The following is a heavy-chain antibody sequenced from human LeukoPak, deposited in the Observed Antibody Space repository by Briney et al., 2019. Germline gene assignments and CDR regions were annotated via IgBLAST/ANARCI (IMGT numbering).Heavy chain of an antibody. Sequence: GGSLRLSCSASGFTLSAYTMNWVRQSPGQGLERVSYISSGSSSVYYADSVKSRFTISRDNAKNSPYLQMNSLRAEGTAVYYCARPVDYNAGDYWGQGTLVTVSS. D-gene: IGHD5-12*01. CDR3: ARPVDYNAGDY. V-gene: IGHV3-48*04. CDR2: ISSGSSSV. CDR1: GFTLSAYT. J-gene: IGHJ4*02.